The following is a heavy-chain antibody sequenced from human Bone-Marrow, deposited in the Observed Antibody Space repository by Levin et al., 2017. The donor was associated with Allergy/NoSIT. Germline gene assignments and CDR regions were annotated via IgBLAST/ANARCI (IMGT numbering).Heavy chain of an antibody. CDR2: INHSGST. Sequence: SETLSLTCAVYGGSFSGYYWSWIRQPPGKGLEWIGEINHSGSTNYNPSLKSRVTISVDTSKNQFSLKLSSVTAADTAVYYCARVATITPTYYYGMDVWGQGTTVTVSS. CDR3: ARVATITPTYYYGMDV. V-gene: IGHV4-34*01. CDR1: GGSFSGYY. D-gene: IGHD5-24*01. J-gene: IGHJ6*02.